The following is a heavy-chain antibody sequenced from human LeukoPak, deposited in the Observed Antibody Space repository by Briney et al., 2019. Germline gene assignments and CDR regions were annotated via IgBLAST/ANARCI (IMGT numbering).Heavy chain of an antibody. CDR3: AIMGDFWSGHRRNWFDP. Sequence: SSVKVSCKASGGTFSSYAISWVRQAPGQGLEWMGGIIPIFGTANYAQKFQGRVTITADESTSTAYMELSSLRSEDTAVYYCAIMGDFWSGHRRNWFDPWGQGTLVTVSS. D-gene: IGHD3-3*01. J-gene: IGHJ5*02. CDR1: GGTFSSYA. V-gene: IGHV1-69*01. CDR2: IIPIFGTA.